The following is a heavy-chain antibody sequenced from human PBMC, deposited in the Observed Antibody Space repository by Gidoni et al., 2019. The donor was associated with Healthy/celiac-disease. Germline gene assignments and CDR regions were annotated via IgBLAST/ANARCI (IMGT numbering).Heavy chain of an antibody. CDR3: ARAPTYSGSSYY. V-gene: IGHV4-59*07. J-gene: IGHJ4*02. CDR1: PGSITSYY. Sequence: QVQLQESGPGLVKPSDTLSLPCTVSPGSITSYYWSWIRQPPGKGLGWLGYFHYSGSTDYNPSLRSRLTISVDTSKNQFSLKLRSVTAADTAVYYCARAPTYSGSSYYWGQGTLVTVSS. D-gene: IGHD1-26*01. CDR2: FHYSGST.